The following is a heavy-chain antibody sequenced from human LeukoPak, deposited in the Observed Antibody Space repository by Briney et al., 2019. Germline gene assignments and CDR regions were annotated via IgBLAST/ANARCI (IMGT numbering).Heavy chain of an antibody. CDR3: AGGRGIS. J-gene: IGHJ4*02. CDR2: IKEDGSEK. CDR1: GFTFSNYW. D-gene: IGHD2-2*01. Sequence: GGSLRLSCAASGFTFSNYWMTWVRQAPGKGLEWVANIKEDGSEKYYVDSVKGRFTFSRDNAKNSLYLQMNSLRAEGTAVYYCAGGRGISWGQGTLVTVSS. V-gene: IGHV3-7*01.